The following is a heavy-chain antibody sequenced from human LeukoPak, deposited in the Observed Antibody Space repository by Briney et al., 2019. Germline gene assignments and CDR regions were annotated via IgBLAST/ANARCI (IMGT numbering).Heavy chain of an antibody. CDR2: RYYSGTT. V-gene: IGHV4-59*08. Sequence: SGTLSFTCTVSGGSISSYYWSWIRQPPGKGLEWIGYRYYSGTTNYNPSLKSRVTISVDTSKNQFSLKLSSVTAADTAVYFCASLRGSSGYYPYYFDYWGQGTLVTVSS. D-gene: IGHD3-22*01. CDR1: GGSISSYY. J-gene: IGHJ4*02. CDR3: ASLRGSSGYYPYYFDY.